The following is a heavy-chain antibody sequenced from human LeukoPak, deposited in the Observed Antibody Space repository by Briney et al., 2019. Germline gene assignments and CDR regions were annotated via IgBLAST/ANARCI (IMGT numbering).Heavy chain of an antibody. J-gene: IGHJ6*02. D-gene: IGHD6-25*01. CDR2: INHSGST. Sequence: PSETLSLTCPVSGYSISRGGFYWNWIRQPPGKGLEWIGEINHSGSTNYNPSLKSRVTISVDTSKNQFSLKLSSVTAADTAVYYCARVPRLYYYYYGMDVWGQGTTVTVSS. CDR3: ARVPRLYYYYYGMDV. CDR1: GYSISRGGFY. V-gene: IGHV4-34*01.